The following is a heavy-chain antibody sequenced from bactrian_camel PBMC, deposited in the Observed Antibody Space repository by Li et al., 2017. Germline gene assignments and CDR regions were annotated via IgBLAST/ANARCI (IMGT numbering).Heavy chain of an antibody. CDR3: ASAEAADSKDTCTSWEE. CDR1: GYTTC. D-gene: IGHD2*01. J-gene: IGHJ4*01. CDR2: IGSDGFT. Sequence: QVQLVESGGGLVQAGGSLRLSCETSGYTTCIGWFRQAPGEEREGVATIGSDGFTVYADSVKGRFSISHDNAKTTVYLQMNSLKPEDTGMYYCASAEAADSKDTCTSWEEWGRGTQVTVS. V-gene: IGHV3S53*01.